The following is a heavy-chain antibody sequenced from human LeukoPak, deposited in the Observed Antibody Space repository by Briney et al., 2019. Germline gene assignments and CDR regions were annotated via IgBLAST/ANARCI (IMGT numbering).Heavy chain of an antibody. D-gene: IGHD3-3*01. J-gene: IGHJ5*02. V-gene: IGHV1-3*01. Sequence: ASVKVSCKASGHTSTTYAIHWVRQAPGQGLEWMGWINAGNGNIKYSQKLQGRVTITGDTSASTAYMELSSLRSEDTAVYYCARDRTMERSGYSNWFDPWGQGTLVTVSS. CDR3: ARDRTMERSGYSNWFDP. CDR2: INAGNGNI. CDR1: GHTSTTYA.